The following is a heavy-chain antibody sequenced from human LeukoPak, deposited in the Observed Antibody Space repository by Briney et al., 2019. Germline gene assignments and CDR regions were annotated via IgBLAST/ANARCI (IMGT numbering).Heavy chain of an antibody. CDR2: IIPIFGTA. J-gene: IGHJ4*02. CDR1: GGTFSSYA. V-gene: IGHV1-69*13. CDR3: ASGAMIGGGYYFDY. D-gene: IGHD3-22*01. Sequence: ASVKVSCKASGGTFSSYAISWVRQAPGQGLEWMGGIIPIFGTANYAQKFQGRVTITADESTSTAYMELSSLRSEDTAVYYCASGAMIGGGYYFDYWGQGTLVTVSS.